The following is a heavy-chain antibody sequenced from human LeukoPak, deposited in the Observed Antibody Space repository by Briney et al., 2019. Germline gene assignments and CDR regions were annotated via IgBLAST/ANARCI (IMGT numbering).Heavy chain of an antibody. D-gene: IGHD6-13*01. CDR2: IYHSGST. J-gene: IGHJ5*02. CDR3: ARSIAAAGLRWFDP. Sequence: SENLSLTCAVSGGSISSSNWWSWVRQPPGKGLEWIGEIYHSGSTNYNPSLKSRVTISVDKSKNQFSLKLSSVTAADTAVYYCARSIAAAGLRWFDPWGQGTLVTVSS. CDR1: GGSISSSNW. V-gene: IGHV4-4*02.